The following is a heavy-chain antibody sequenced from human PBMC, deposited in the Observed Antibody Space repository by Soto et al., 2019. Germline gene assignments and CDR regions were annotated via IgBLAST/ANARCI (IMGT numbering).Heavy chain of an antibody. CDR2: INHSGST. J-gene: IGHJ4*02. Sequence: LSLNCAVYGGSFSGYYWSWIRQPPGKGLEWIGEINHSGSTNYNPSLKSRVTISVDTSKNQFSLKLSSVTAADTAVYYCAREIAAAGIDYWGQGTLVTVSS. CDR1: GGSFSGYY. CDR3: AREIAAAGIDY. V-gene: IGHV4-34*01. D-gene: IGHD6-13*01.